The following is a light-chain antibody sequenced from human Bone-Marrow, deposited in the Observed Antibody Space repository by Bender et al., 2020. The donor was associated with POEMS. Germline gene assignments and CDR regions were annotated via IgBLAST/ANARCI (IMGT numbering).Light chain of an antibody. Sequence: QSVLTQPPSVSGAPGQTVTISCTGTSSNMGAGYGVNWYQQLPGTAPKLLIYNNEYRPSGVPYRTSGSKSGTSASLAITGLQAEDEADYYCQSYDISLSGWVFGGGTKLTAL. J-gene: IGLJ3*02. CDR2: NNE. V-gene: IGLV1-40*01. CDR1: SSNMGAGYG. CDR3: QSYDISLSGWV.